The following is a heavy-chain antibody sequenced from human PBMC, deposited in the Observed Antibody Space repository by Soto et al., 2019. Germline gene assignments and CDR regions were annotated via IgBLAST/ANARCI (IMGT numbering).Heavy chain of an antibody. V-gene: IGHV1-69*13. Sequence: GASVKVSCKASGGTFSSYAISWVRQAPGQGLEWMGGIIPIFGTANYAQKFQGRVTITADESTSTAYMELSSLRSEDTAVYYCARDLFLQDRHFDYWGQGTLVTVSS. D-gene: IGHD2-15*01. CDR1: GGTFSSYA. CDR3: ARDLFLQDRHFDY. J-gene: IGHJ4*02. CDR2: IIPIFGTA.